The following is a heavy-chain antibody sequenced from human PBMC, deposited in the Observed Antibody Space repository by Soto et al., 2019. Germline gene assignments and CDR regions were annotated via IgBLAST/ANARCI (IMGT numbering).Heavy chain of an antibody. Sequence: QVQLQESGPGLVKPSETLSLTCTVSGGSISSYYWSWIRQPPGKGLEWIGYIYYSGSTNYNPSLKRRVTISVHTSNNQYSLKLSSVTAAHTAVYYCARAPRGNYGYPSSLDYWGQGTLVTVSS. CDR3: ARAPRGNYGYPSSLDY. CDR1: GGSISSYY. V-gene: IGHV4-59*01. D-gene: IGHD3-10*01. J-gene: IGHJ4*02. CDR2: IYYSGST.